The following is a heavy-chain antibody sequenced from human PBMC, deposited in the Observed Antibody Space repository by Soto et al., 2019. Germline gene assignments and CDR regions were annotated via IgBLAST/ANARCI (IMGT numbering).Heavy chain of an antibody. V-gene: IGHV4-59*01. CDR2: IYYSGST. J-gene: IGHJ4*02. CDR1: GGSISSYY. D-gene: IGHD3-22*01. CDR3: AGYYYDGSGYAY. Sequence: QVQLQESGPGLVKPSETLSLTCTVSGGSISSYYWSWIRQPPGKGLVWIGYIYYSGSTNYNPSLNSRVTISVDTSKNQLSLQLSSVTAADTAVYYWAGYYYDGSGYAYWGQGTLVTVSS.